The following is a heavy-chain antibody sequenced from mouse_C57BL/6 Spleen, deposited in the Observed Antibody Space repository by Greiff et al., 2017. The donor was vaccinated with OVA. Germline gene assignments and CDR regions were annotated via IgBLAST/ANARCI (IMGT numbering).Heavy chain of an antibody. Sequence: VQLQQSGAELVKPGASLKLSCTASGYTFTEYTIYWVKQRSGQGLVWIGWFYPGSGSIKYNENFKDKAPLTADKSSSSVYMELSRLTSVDSAVNFCARHGYDYDGAMDYWGQGTSVTVSS. CDR3: ARHGYDYDGAMDY. D-gene: IGHD2-4*01. V-gene: IGHV1-62-2*01. CDR1: GYTFTEYT. CDR2: FYPGSGSI. J-gene: IGHJ4*01.